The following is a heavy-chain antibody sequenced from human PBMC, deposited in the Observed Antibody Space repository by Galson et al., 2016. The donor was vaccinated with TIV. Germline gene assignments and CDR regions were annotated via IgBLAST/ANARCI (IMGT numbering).Heavy chain of an antibody. V-gene: IGHV1-69*13. CDR2: IILLFGTS. Sequence: SVKVSCKASGAIFNGYAINWVRQAPGQGLEWMGRIILLFGTSNYAQKFQGRLTITADESTSTAYMELSSLTSDDTAVYYCARGECYYGSGKGFDPWGQGTPVTVSS. J-gene: IGHJ5*02. D-gene: IGHD3-10*01. CDR3: ARGECYYGSGKGFDP. CDR1: GAIFNGYA.